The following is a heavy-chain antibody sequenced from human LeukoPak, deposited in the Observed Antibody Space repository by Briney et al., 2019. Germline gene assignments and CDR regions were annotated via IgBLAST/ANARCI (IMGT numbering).Heavy chain of an antibody. V-gene: IGHV3-33*01. CDR3: ARDPAAAPIKSPAFDY. D-gene: IGHD6-13*01. CDR2: IWYDGSTK. CDR1: GFTFTNYG. J-gene: IGHJ4*02. Sequence: GGSLRLSCAASGFTFTNYGMHWVRQAPGKGLEWVALIWYDGSTKYYGDFVKGRFTISRDNSKNTVYLQMNSLRAEDTSIYYCARDPAAAPIKSPAFDYWGQGTLVTVSS.